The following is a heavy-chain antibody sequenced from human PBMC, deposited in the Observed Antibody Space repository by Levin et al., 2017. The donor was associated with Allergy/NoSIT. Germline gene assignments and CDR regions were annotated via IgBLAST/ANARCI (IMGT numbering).Heavy chain of an antibody. V-gene: IGHV3-21*04. Sequence: NTSETLSLTCVASGFSLSGYSMNWVRQAPGKGLEWVSTISGSGTYINYVDSVKGRFAISRDDAKNSVYLQMNSLRDEDTAVYFCARDQGLAWGQGVLVTVSS. CDR3: ARDQGLA. CDR1: GFSLSGYS. J-gene: IGHJ5*02. CDR2: ISGSGTYI.